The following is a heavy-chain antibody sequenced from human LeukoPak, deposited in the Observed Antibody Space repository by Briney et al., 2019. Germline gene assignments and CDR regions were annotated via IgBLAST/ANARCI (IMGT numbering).Heavy chain of an antibody. CDR1: GYTFTSYD. Sequence: ASVKVSCKASGYTFTSYDINWVRQATGQGLEWMGWMSPNSGNTGYAQKFQGRVTMTRNTSISTAYMELSSLRSEDTAVYYCARRRPCIWFGELGRRCNWFDPWGQGTLVTVSS. V-gene: IGHV1-8*01. D-gene: IGHD3-10*01. CDR2: MSPNSGNT. CDR3: ARRRPCIWFGELGRRCNWFDP. J-gene: IGHJ5*02.